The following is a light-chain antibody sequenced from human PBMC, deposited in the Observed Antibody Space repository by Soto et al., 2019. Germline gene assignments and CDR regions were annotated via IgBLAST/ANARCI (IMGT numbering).Light chain of an antibody. CDR3: QQSFSTLLIT. J-gene: IGKJ5*01. V-gene: IGKV1-39*01. CDR2: AAS. Sequence: DIQMTQSPSSLSASIGDGVTITCRASQSINTYLNWYQQKPGKAPKLLISAASNLQSGVPSRFSGSGSGIDFTLTISSLQTEDFATYYCQQSFSTLLITFGQGTRLEIK. CDR1: QSINTY.